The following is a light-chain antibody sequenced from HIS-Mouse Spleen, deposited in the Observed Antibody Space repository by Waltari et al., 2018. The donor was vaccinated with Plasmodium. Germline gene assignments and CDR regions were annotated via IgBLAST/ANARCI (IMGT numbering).Light chain of an antibody. J-gene: IGLJ1*01. CDR2: KDS. CDR1: ALPKQY. CDR3: QSADSSGTYV. Sequence: SYELTQLPSVSVSPGQTARSTCSGDALPKQYAYWYQQKPGQAPVLGIYKDSERPSGIPERFSGSSSGTTVTLTISGVQAEDEADYYCQSADSSGTYVFGTGTKVTVL. V-gene: IGLV3-25*03.